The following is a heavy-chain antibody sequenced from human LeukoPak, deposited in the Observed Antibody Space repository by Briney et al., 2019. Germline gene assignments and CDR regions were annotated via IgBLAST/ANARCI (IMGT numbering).Heavy chain of an antibody. D-gene: IGHD4-23*01. CDR3: AREGGNLPFDY. V-gene: IGHV3-23*01. Sequence: GGSLRLSCATSGFTFSSYAMSWVRQAPGKGLEWVSGISASGGSTYYADSVKGRFTISRDNSKNTLYLQMNSLRAEDTAVYYCAREGGNLPFDYWGQGTLVTVSS. CDR1: GFTFSSYA. CDR2: ISASGGST. J-gene: IGHJ4*02.